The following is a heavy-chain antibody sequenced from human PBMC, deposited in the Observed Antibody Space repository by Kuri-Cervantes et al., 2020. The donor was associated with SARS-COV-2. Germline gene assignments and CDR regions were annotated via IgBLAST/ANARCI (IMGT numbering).Heavy chain of an antibody. V-gene: IGHV1-2*02. J-gene: IGHJ6*03. CDR3: ARGSTVTRNYYYYYYMDA. D-gene: IGHD4-11*01. CDR1: GYTFTGYY. CDR2: INPNSGGT. Sequence: ASVKVSCKASGYTFTGYYMHWVRQAPGQGLQWMGWINPNSGGTNYAQKFQGRVTMTRDTSISTAYMELSRLRSDDTAVYYCARGSTVTRNYYYYYYMDAWGKGTTVTVSS.